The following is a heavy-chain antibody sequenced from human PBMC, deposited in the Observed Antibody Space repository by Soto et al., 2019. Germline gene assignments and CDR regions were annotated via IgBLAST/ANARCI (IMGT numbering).Heavy chain of an antibody. Sequence: QVQLVESGGGVVQPGRSLRLSCAASGFTFSSYAMHWVRQAPGKGLEWVAVISYDGSNKYYADSVKGRFTISRDNSKNTLYLQMNSLRAEDTAVYYCARASEPDWLLQRPFDYWGQGTLVTVSS. J-gene: IGHJ4*02. V-gene: IGHV3-30-3*01. CDR1: GFTFSSYA. CDR2: ISYDGSNK. CDR3: ARASEPDWLLQRPFDY. D-gene: IGHD3-9*01.